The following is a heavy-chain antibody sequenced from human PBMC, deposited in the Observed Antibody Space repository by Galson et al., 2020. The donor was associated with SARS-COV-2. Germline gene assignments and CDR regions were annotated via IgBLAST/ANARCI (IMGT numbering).Heavy chain of an antibody. J-gene: IGHJ4*02. D-gene: IGHD4-17*01. V-gene: IGHV4-34*01. CDR2: INDGGST. Sequence: SETLSLTCAVYGVSLNGYYWSWIRQPPGKGLEWIGEINDGGSTNYNPSLKGRVTISIDMSKNQFSLKVNSVTTADTAVYYCARWGSSESLLRSTFGFWGQGTLVTVSS. CDR3: ARWGSSESLLRSTFGF. CDR1: GVSLNGYY.